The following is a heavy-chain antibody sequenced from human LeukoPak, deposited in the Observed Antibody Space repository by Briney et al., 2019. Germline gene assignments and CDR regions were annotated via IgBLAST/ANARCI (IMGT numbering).Heavy chain of an antibody. CDR1: GLTFSSYA. D-gene: IGHD2-15*01. V-gene: IGHV3-23*01. CDR2: LNGSGGTT. CDR3: ARGGYGGRIDL. J-gene: IGHJ5*02. Sequence: GGSLRLSCVASGLTFSSYAMSWVRQAPGKGLEWVSDLNGSGGTTNYADSVKGRFTISRDNFRNTLYLQVNSLRAEDTAEYYCARGGYGGRIDLWGQGTQVTVSS.